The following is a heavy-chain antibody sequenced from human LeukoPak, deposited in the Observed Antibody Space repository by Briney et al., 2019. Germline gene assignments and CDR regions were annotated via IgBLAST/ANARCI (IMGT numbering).Heavy chain of an antibody. V-gene: IGHV3-53*01. D-gene: IGHD3-10*01. Sequence: GGSLRLSCAASGFTVSNNYMNWVRQAPGKGLEWVSDIYYGVTNYADSVKGRFTISRDNSENMLYLQMNSRRVDDTAVYYCARDLPGVRYYYGLDVWGQGSTVTVTS. CDR2: IYYGVT. J-gene: IGHJ6*02. CDR3: ARDLPGVRYYYGLDV. CDR1: GFTVSNNY.